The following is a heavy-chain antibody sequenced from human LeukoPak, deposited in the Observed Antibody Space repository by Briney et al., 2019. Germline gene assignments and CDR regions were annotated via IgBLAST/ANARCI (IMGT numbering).Heavy chain of an antibody. D-gene: IGHD3-10*01. V-gene: IGHV3-23*01. CDR3: AGGRSGYYGSGSYDN. CDR1: GFTFSSYA. CDR2: ISGSGGST. J-gene: IGHJ4*02. Sequence: GGSLRLSCAASGFTFSSYAMSWVRQAPGKGLEWVSAISGSGGSTYYADSVKGRFTISRDNSKNTLYLQMNSLRAEDTAVYYCAGGRSGYYGSGSYDNWGQGTLVTVSS.